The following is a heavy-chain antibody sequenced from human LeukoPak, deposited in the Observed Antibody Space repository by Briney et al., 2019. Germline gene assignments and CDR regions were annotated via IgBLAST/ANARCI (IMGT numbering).Heavy chain of an antibody. J-gene: IGHJ4*02. V-gene: IGHV3-30*01. CDR2: ISYDGSNK. D-gene: IGHD1-14*01. Sequence: GGYLRLSCAASGFTFSSYAMHWVRQAPGKGLEWVAVISYDGSNKYYADYVKGRFTISRDNSKNTLYLQMNSLRAEDTAVYYCASLENQFDYWGQGTLVSVSS. CDR3: ASLENQFDY. CDR1: GFTFSSYA.